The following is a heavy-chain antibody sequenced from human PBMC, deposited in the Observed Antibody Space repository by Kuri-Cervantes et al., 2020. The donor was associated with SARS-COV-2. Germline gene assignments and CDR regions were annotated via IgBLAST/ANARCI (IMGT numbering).Heavy chain of an antibody. D-gene: IGHD4-17*01. CDR3: ARAYGDYVFREGLDP. CDR2: ISYDGSNK. V-gene: IGHV3-30-3*01. Sequence: GESLKISCAASGFTFSSYAMHWVRQAPGKGLEWLAVISYDGSNKYYADSVKGRFTISRDNSKNTLYLQMNSLRAEDTAVYYCARAYGDYVFREGLDPWGQGTLVTVSS. J-gene: IGHJ5*02. CDR1: GFTFSSYA.